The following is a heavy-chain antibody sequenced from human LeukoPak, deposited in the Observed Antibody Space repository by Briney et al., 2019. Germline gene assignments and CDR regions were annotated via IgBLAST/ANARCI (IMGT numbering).Heavy chain of an antibody. CDR1: GGSISSSIYY. D-gene: IGHD1-26*01. Sequence: SETLSLTCIVSGGSISSSIYYWAWVRQPPGKGLEWIGTVFYNGATQYSPSLRSRVTISIDTSTNQFSLRLTSVTAADTAVYYCARRDGSYGTGFDYWGQGTLVTVSS. CDR3: ARRDGSYGTGFDY. CDR2: VFYNGAT. V-gene: IGHV4-39*07. J-gene: IGHJ4*02.